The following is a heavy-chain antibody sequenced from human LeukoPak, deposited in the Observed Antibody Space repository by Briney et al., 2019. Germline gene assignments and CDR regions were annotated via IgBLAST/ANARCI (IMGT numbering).Heavy chain of an antibody. CDR2: INSDGSST. D-gene: IGHD4-17*01. V-gene: IGHV3-74*01. Sequence: XGSLRLSCAASGFTFSSYWMHWVRQAPGKGLVWVSRINSDGSSTSYADSVKGRFTISRDNAKNTLYLQMNSLRAEDTAVYYCARVTGTTVTTYAFDIWGQGTMVTVSS. CDR1: GFTFSSYW. J-gene: IGHJ3*02. CDR3: ARVTGTTVTTYAFDI.